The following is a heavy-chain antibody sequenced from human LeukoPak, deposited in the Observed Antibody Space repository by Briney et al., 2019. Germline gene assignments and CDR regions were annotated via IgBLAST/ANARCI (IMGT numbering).Heavy chain of an antibody. CDR2: ISGSGGST. V-gene: IGHV3-23*01. Sequence: GGSLRLSCAASGFTFSSYAMSWVRQAPGNGLEWVSAISGSGGSTYYADSVKGRFTISRDNSKNTLYLQMNSLRAEDTAVYYCAKELGPRWLRSNYGMDVWGQGTTVTVSS. CDR3: AKELGPRWLRSNYGMDV. CDR1: GFTFSSYA. J-gene: IGHJ6*02. D-gene: IGHD2-15*01.